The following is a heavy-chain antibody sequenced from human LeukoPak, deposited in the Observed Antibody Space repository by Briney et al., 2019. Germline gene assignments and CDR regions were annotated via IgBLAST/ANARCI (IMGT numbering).Heavy chain of an antibody. CDR3: ARGGYCTNGVCYGPLSHSPMDV. CDR2: ISAYNGNT. CDR1: GYTFTSYG. V-gene: IGHV1-18*01. D-gene: IGHD2-8*01. Sequence: GASVKVSRKASGYTFTSYGISWVRQAPGQGLEWMGWISAYNGNTNYAQKLQGRVTMTTDTSTSTAYMELRSLRSDDTAVYYCARGGYCTNGVCYGPLSHSPMDVWGQGTTVTVSS. J-gene: IGHJ6*02.